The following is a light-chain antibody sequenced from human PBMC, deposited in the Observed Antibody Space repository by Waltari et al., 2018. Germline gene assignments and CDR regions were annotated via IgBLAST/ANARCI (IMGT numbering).Light chain of an antibody. J-gene: IGKJ1*01. V-gene: IGKV4-1*01. CDR1: QSVLHSSNKQND. Sequence: DIVMTQSPDSLAVSLGERATINCKSSQSVLHSSNKQNDFAWYQQKPGQPPKLLIYWASTRESGVPARFSGSGSGTDFTLTISSLQAEDVAVYYCQQYYSTCQFGQGTKVEIK. CDR2: WAS. CDR3: QQYYSTCQ.